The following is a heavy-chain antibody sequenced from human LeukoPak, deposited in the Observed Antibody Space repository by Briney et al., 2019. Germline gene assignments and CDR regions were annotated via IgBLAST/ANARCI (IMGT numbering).Heavy chain of an antibody. D-gene: IGHD3-22*01. CDR2: IYSGGST. Sequence: GGSLTLSCAASGFTVSSHYMSWARHAPGKGLEWVSVIYSGGSTYYADSVRGRFTISRDNSKNTLYLQMNSLRAEDTAVYYCAGGVVVPLGHWGQGTLGTVSA. J-gene: IGHJ4*02. CDR1: GFTVSSHY. CDR3: AGGVVVPLGH. V-gene: IGHV3-66*01.